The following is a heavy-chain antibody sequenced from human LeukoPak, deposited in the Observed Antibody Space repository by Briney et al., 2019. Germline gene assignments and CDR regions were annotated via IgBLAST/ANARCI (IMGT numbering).Heavy chain of an antibody. CDR2: ISGSSGTT. Sequence: PGGSLRLSCAASGFTFSSSAMSWVRQAPGKGLEWVSTISGSSGTTYYADPVKGRFTASRDTSMNTLYLQMNSLRAEDTAVYYCARDPVEWELLLDCWGQGTLVTVSS. D-gene: IGHD1-26*01. CDR3: ARDPVEWELLLDC. J-gene: IGHJ4*02. V-gene: IGHV3-23*01. CDR1: GFTFSSSA.